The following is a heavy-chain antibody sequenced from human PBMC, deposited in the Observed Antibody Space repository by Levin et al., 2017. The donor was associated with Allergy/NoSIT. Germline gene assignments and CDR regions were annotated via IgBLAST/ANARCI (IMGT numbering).Heavy chain of an antibody. CDR3: AISSGWYRPTGAFDY. V-gene: IGHV3-23*01. Sequence: LSLTCAASGFTFSKYAMSWARQAPGKGLEWVSAISGSGGGTYYADSVKGRFTISSDNSKNTLYLQMNSLRAEDTAVYYCAISSGWYRPTGAFDYWGQGTLVTVSS. J-gene: IGHJ4*02. CDR1: GFTFSKYA. D-gene: IGHD6-19*01. CDR2: ISGSGGGT.